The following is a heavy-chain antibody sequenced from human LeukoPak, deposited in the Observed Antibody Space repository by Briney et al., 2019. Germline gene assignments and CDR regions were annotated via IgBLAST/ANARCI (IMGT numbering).Heavy chain of an antibody. J-gene: IGHJ4*02. CDR1: GFTFSSYG. D-gene: IGHD3-22*01. CDR2: ISYDGSNK. CDR3: AKDPILYDSSDYYNPYFDY. Sequence: GGSLRLSCAASGFTFSSYGMHWVRQAPDKGLEWVTFISYDGSNKYYADSVKGRFTISRDNSKNTLYLQMNSLRAEDTAVYYCAKDPILYDSSDYYNPYFDYWGQGTLVTVSS. V-gene: IGHV3-30*18.